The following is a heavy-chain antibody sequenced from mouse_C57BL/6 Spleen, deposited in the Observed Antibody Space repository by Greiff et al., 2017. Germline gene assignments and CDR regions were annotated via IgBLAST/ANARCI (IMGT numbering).Heavy chain of an antibody. CDR3: ARGEDGYYEYFDV. D-gene: IGHD2-3*01. V-gene: IGHV1-80*01. J-gene: IGHJ1*03. CDR1: GYAFSSYW. CDR2: IYPGDGDT. Sequence: QVHVKQSGAELVKPGASVKISCKASGYAFSSYWMNWVKQRPGKGLEWIGQIYPGDGDTNYNGKFKGKATLTADKSSSTAYMQLSSLTSEDSAVYFCARGEDGYYEYFDVWGTGTTVTVSS.